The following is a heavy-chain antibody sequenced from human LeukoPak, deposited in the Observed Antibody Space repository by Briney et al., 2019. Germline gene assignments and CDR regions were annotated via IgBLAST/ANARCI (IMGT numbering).Heavy chain of an antibody. D-gene: IGHD1-14*01. V-gene: IGHV3-23*01. CDR1: GFTFSSHA. CDR2: ISGSGVST. Sequence: GGSLRLSCAASGFTFSSHAMSWVRQAPGKGLEWVSGISGSGVSTDYADSVKGRFTISRDNSKNTLYLQMNNLKAEDTAVYYCAKDVSGGNWGQGTLVTVSS. CDR3: AKDVSGGN. J-gene: IGHJ4*02.